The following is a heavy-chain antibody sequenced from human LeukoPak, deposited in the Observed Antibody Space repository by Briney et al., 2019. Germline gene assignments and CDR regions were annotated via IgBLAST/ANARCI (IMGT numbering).Heavy chain of an antibody. Sequence: GGSLRLSCAASGFTVSTNYMTWVRQAPGKGLQWVSDIYYGGSTYYADSVRGRFTISRGNSKNTLYLQMNSLRADDTAVYYCASPGYYGSAKGDYWGQGTLVTVSS. CDR3: ASPGYYGSAKGDY. J-gene: IGHJ4*02. CDR2: IYYGGST. V-gene: IGHV3-53*01. CDR1: GFTVSTNY. D-gene: IGHD3-10*01.